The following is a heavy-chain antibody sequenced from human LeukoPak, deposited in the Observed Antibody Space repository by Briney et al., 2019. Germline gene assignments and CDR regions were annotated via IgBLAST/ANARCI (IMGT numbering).Heavy chain of an antibody. J-gene: IGHJ4*02. D-gene: IGHD3-3*01. Sequence: PSETLSLTCTVSGGSISSYYWSWIRQPPGQGLQWIGYIYYSGSPKYNPSLTSRVSISVDTSKNQFSLNLSSLSAADTAVYYCARHADRDFWSGYFDSWGQGALVTVSS. CDR2: IYYSGSP. CDR3: ARHADRDFWSGYFDS. V-gene: IGHV4-59*01. CDR1: GGSISSYY.